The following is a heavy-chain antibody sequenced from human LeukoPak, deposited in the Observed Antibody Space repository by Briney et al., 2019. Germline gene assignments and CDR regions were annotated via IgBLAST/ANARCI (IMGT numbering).Heavy chain of an antibody. J-gene: IGHJ4*02. CDR1: GFTFSSYE. CDR3: ARDRGGSSTYYFDY. D-gene: IGHD2-15*01. CDR2: INWNGGST. V-gene: IGHV3-20*04. Sequence: GGSLRLSCAASGFTFSSYEMNWVRQAPGKGLEWVSGINWNGGSTGYADSVKGRFTISRDNAKNSLYLQMNSLRAEDTALYYCARDRGGSSTYYFDYWGQGTLVTVSS.